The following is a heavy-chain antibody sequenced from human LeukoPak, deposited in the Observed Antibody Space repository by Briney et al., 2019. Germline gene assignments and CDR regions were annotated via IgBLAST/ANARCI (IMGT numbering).Heavy chain of an antibody. CDR3: AGRSPYCGGDCYAY. V-gene: IGHV6-1*01. J-gene: IGHJ4*02. Sequence: SQTLSLTCAISGDSVSSNSAAWNWIRQSPSRGLEWLGRTYYRSKWYNDYAVSVKSRITINPDTSKNQFSLQLNSVTPEDAAVYYCAGRSPYCGGDCYAYWGQGTLVTVSS. D-gene: IGHD2-21*01. CDR2: TYYRSKWYN. CDR1: GDSVSSNSAA.